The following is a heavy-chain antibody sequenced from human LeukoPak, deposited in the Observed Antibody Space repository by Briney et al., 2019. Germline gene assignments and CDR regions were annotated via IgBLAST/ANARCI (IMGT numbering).Heavy chain of an antibody. J-gene: IGHJ3*02. CDR3: ARAFWNSSLDAFDI. CDR1: GGSISSGDYY. Sequence: SETLSLTCTVSGGSISSGDYYWSWIRQPPGKGLEWIGYIYYSGSTYYNPSLKSRVTISVDTSKNQFSLKLSSVTAADTAVYYCARAFWNSSLDAFDIWGQGTMVTVSS. D-gene: IGHD2/OR15-2a*01. V-gene: IGHV4-30-4*08. CDR2: IYYSGST.